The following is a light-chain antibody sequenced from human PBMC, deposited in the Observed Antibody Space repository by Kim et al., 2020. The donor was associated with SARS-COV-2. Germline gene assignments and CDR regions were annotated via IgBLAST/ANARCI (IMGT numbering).Light chain of an antibody. CDR2: AAS. CDR1: QSVTSSY. V-gene: IGKV3-20*01. CDR3: QQFGSSPYT. Sequence: IVLTQSPGTLSLSPGERATLSCRASQSVTSSYLAWYQQKPGRAPRLLIYAASSRATGIPDRFSGSGSGTHFTLAISRLQPEDFAVYYCQQFGSSPYTFGQGTKVDIK. J-gene: IGKJ2*01.